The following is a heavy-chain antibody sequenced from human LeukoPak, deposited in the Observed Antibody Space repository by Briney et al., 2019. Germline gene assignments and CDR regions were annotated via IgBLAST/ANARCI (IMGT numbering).Heavy chain of an antibody. CDR3: AKVMVRGALIDY. V-gene: IGHV3-30*18. D-gene: IGHD3-10*01. CDR2: ISYDGSNK. Sequence: GGSLRLSCAASGFTFSSYGMHWVRQAPGKGLEWVAVISYDGSNKYYADSVKSRFTISRDNSKNTLYLQMNSLRAEDTAVYYCAKVMVRGALIDYWGQGTLVTVSS. CDR1: GFTFSSYG. J-gene: IGHJ4*02.